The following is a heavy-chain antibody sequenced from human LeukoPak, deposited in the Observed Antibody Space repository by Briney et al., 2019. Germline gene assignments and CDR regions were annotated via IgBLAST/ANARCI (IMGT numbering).Heavy chain of an antibody. J-gene: IGHJ4*02. CDR2: ISAYNGNT. Sequence: ASVKVPCKASGYTFTRYGISWVRQAPGQGLEWMGWISAYNGNTNYAQKLQGRVTMTTDTSTSTAYMELRSLRSDDTAVYYCARGGYDFWSGYQTADYWGQGSLVTVSS. D-gene: IGHD3-3*01. CDR3: ARGGYDFWSGYQTADY. V-gene: IGHV1-18*01. CDR1: GYTFTRYG.